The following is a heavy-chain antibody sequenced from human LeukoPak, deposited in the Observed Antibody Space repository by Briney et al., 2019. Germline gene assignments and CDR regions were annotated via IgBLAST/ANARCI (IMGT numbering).Heavy chain of an antibody. CDR1: GDSVSNNSDS. CDR2: AYYRSRWYN. J-gene: IGHJ4*02. Sequence: SQTLSLTCAISGDSVSNNSDSWNWIRQSPSRGLEWLGRAYYRSRWYNDYAVSMKSRITINPDTSKNQFSLQLNSVTPEDTAVYYCARKKAGGMFDYWGQGTLVTVSS. D-gene: IGHD3-16*01. CDR3: ARKKAGGMFDY. V-gene: IGHV6-1*01.